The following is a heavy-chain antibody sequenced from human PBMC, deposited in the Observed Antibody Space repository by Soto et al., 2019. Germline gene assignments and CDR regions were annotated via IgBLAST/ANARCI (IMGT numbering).Heavy chain of an antibody. V-gene: IGHV4-59*01. CDR3: AREGSGGYSNNWIDP. CDR2: FYDSGST. D-gene: IGHD2-15*01. Sequence: QVQLQESGPGLVKSSETLSLTCTVSRGSISDYYWGWIRQPPGKGLGWGGYFYDSGSTKYNPSLKSRVTIAGDTAKNQTALERKTVTAADTAGYYWAREGSGGYSNNWIDPGGQGTLGTGSS. CDR1: RGSISDYY. J-gene: IGHJ5*02.